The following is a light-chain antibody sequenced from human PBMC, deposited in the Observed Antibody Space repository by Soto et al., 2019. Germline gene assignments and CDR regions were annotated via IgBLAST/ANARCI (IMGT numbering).Light chain of an antibody. Sequence: QSALTQPASVSGSPGQSITISCTGTRSDIGGYNYVSWFQQHPGKAPTLMIYDVSNRPSGVSNRFSGSKSGNTASLTISGLRAEDEADYYCSSYISSNTGVFGGGTKLTVL. J-gene: IGLJ3*02. CDR2: DVS. CDR1: RSDIGGYNY. CDR3: SSYISSNTGV. V-gene: IGLV2-14*01.